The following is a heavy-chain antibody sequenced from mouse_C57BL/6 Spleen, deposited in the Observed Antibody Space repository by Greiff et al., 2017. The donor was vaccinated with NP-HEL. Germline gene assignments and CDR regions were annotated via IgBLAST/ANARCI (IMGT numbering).Heavy chain of an antibody. CDR1: GFTFSDYG. CDR2: ISSGSSTI. D-gene: IGHD1-3*01. CDR3: ARSGNWYFDV. J-gene: IGHJ1*03. V-gene: IGHV5-17*01. Sequence: EVKLVESGGGLVKPGGSLKLSCAASGFTFSDYGMHWVRQAPEKGLEWVAYISSGSSTIYYADTVKGRFTISRDNAKNTLFLQMTSLRSEDTAMYYCARSGNWYFDVWGTGTTVTVSS.